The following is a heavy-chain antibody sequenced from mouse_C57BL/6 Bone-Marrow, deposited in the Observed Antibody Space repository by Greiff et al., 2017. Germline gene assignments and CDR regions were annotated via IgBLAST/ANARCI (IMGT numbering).Heavy chain of an antibody. Sequence: VQLQQPGAELVKPGASVKLSCKASGYTFTSYWMQWVKQRPGQGLEWIGEIDPSDSYTNYNQKFKGKATLTVDTSSSTAYMQLSSLTSEDSAVYYCANWDRYFDVWGTGTTVTVSS. D-gene: IGHD4-1*01. CDR2: IDPSDSYT. V-gene: IGHV1-50*01. J-gene: IGHJ1*03. CDR3: ANWDRYFDV. CDR1: GYTFTSYW.